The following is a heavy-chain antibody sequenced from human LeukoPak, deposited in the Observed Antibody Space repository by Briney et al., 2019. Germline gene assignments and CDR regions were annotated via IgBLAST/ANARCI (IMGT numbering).Heavy chain of an antibody. V-gene: IGHV3-74*01. Sequence: GGSLRLSCAASGFTFSRYWMHWVRQAPGKGLVWVSRINSDGGSTNYADSVKGRFTISRDNAKNSLYLQMNSLRAEDTAVYYCARGWGYYDSSGYFYFDYWGQGTLVTVSS. J-gene: IGHJ4*02. D-gene: IGHD3-22*01. CDR1: GFTFSRYW. CDR2: INSDGGST. CDR3: ARGWGYYDSSGYFYFDY.